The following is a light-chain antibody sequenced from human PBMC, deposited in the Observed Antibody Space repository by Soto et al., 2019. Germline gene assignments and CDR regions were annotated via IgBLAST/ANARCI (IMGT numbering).Light chain of an antibody. J-gene: IGLJ1*01. Sequence: QSALTQPASVSGSPGQSITISCTGTSSDVGSYNLVSWYQQHPGKAPKLMIYEGSKRPSGVSNRFSGSKSGNTASLTISGLQAEAEADYYCCSYAGSSTFVFGTGTKLTVL. V-gene: IGLV2-23*01. CDR3: CSYAGSSTFV. CDR1: SSDVGSYNL. CDR2: EGS.